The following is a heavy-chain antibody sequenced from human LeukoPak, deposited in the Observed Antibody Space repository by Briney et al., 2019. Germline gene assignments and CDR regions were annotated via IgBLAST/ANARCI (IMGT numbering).Heavy chain of an antibody. Sequence: PSETLSLTCTVSGGSISTYYWSWIRQPPGKGLEWIGEINHSGSTNYNPSLKSRVTISIDTSKNQFSLKLSSVTAADTAVYYCAVDTTSDNYWGQGTLVTVST. J-gene: IGHJ4*02. CDR2: INHSGST. D-gene: IGHD1-1*01. V-gene: IGHV4-34*01. CDR1: GGSISTYY. CDR3: AVDTTSDNY.